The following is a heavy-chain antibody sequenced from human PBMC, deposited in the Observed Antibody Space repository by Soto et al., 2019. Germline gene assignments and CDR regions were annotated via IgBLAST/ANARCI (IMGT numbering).Heavy chain of an antibody. D-gene: IGHD6-19*01. CDR1: GLTFSGYW. J-gene: IGHJ4*02. CDR3: SRAPYGSGWWGFDY. CDR2: ISTDGSVT. V-gene: IGHV3-74*01. Sequence: GGSLRLSCAASGLTFSGYWMHWVRQAPGKGLVWVSRISTDGSVTTYADSVKGRFTISRDNAKNTLYLQMNSLRTEDTAVYYCSRAPYGSGWWGFDYWGQGTPVTVSS.